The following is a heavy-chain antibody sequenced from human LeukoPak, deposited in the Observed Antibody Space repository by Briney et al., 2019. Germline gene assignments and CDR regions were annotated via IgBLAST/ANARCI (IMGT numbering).Heavy chain of an antibody. V-gene: IGHV3-21*01. D-gene: IGHD3-22*01. Sequence: KTGGSLRLSCAASGFNFSSYSMNWVRQAPGKGLEWVSSISSSSSYIYYADSVKGRFTISRDNAKNSLYLQMNSLRAEDTAVYYCARLSDSSGEFDYWGQGTLVTVSS. J-gene: IGHJ4*02. CDR2: ISSSSSYI. CDR3: ARLSDSSGEFDY. CDR1: GFNFSSYS.